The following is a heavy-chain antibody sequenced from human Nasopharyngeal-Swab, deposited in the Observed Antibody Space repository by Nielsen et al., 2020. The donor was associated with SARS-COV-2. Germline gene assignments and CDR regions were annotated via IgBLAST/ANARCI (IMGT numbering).Heavy chain of an antibody. J-gene: IGHJ4*02. CDR2: ISGGGAT. D-gene: IGHD1-1*01. V-gene: IGHV3-23*01. CDR1: GLTFSNYA. Sequence: GESLKISCEASGLTFSNYATTWVRQAPGKGLAWVSYISGGGATYYADSVKGRFTVSRDNSRNTLYLQVNSLRVEDTAVYYCPQARGGTYNFYFDHWGQGTLVTVSS. CDR3: PQARGGTYNFYFDH.